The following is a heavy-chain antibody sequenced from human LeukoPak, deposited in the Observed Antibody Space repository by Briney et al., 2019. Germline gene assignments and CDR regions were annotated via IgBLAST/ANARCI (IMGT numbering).Heavy chain of an antibody. CDR2: INYSVST. Sequence: SETLSLTCTVSGVSISSYYWGWIGQAPGKGLQWFGCINYSVSTNYNPSLKNRVTISVDTSKNQFYLKLSSVTAADTAVYYCARYDYSNYVYYMDVWGKGTTVTVSS. J-gene: IGHJ6*03. D-gene: IGHD4-11*01. CDR3: ARYDYSNYVYYMDV. CDR1: GVSISSYY. V-gene: IGHV4-59*01.